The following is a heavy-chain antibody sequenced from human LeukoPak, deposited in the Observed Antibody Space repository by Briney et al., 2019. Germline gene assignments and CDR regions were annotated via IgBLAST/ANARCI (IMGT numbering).Heavy chain of an antibody. V-gene: IGHV3-23*01. CDR2: ITGSGGTT. Sequence: AGGSLRLSCAASGFTFSTYAMTWVRQAPGKGLEWVSTITGSGGTTYHADPVQGRFTISRDNAKNSLYLQMNGLGAEDTAVYYWARGGGYSYGWNDYWGQGTLVTVSS. CDR1: GFTFSTYA. D-gene: IGHD5-18*01. J-gene: IGHJ4*02. CDR3: ARGGGYSYGWNDY.